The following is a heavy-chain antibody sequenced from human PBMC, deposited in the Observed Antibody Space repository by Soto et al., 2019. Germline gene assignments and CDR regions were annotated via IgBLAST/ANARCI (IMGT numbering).Heavy chain of an antibody. CDR3: TSGSGFDY. D-gene: IGHD2-15*01. Sequence: GASVKVSRKASGYTFTSYGMHWVRQAPGQRLEWMGWINVGNDNTKYSQKFQGRVTITRDTSASTAYMELSSLRSEDTAVYYCTSGSGFDYWGQGTLVTVSS. V-gene: IGHV1-3*01. CDR1: GYTFTSYG. CDR2: INVGNDNT. J-gene: IGHJ4*02.